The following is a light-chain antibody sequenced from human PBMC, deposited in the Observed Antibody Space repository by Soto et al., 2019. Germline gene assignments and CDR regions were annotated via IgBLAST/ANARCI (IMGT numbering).Light chain of an antibody. CDR3: QQYGSFWT. V-gene: IGKV1-5*01. J-gene: IGKJ1*01. CDR2: DAS. CDR1: QSIHGW. Sequence: DIQMTQSPSTLSASIGDRVTITCRASQSIHGWLAWYQQKPGKAPKLLISDASSLESGVPSRLSGSRFWTEFTLPICSLQPDDFATYYWQQYGSFWTFGQGTRVEIK.